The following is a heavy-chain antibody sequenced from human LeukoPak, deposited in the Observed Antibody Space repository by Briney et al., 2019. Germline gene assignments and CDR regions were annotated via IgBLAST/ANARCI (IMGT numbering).Heavy chain of an antibody. Sequence: GSLRLSCAASRFTFTSYGMHWVRQAPGKGLEWVALISYDGSNKYYADSVKGRFTISRDNSKNTLYLQMNSLRAEDTAVYYCAKVGLTVTTILDYFDYWGQGTLVTVSS. J-gene: IGHJ4*02. CDR1: RFTFTSYG. D-gene: IGHD4-11*01. V-gene: IGHV3-30*18. CDR3: AKVGLTVTTILDYFDY. CDR2: ISYDGSNK.